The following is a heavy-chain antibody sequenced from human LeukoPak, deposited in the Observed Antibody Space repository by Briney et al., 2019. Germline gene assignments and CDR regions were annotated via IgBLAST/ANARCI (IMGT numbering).Heavy chain of an antibody. V-gene: IGHV3-7*01. J-gene: IGHJ6*03. D-gene: IGHD6-6*01. CDR2: IKQDGTEK. CDR1: GFNLKSYW. CDR3: ARDRQGDYMDV. Sequence: GGSLRLSCAASGFNLKSYWMSWVRQAPGKGLEWVANIKQDGTEKNYVDSVKGRFIISRDNTKKSLYLQMNGLRAEDTAVYYCARDRQGDYMDVWGKGTTVAVPS.